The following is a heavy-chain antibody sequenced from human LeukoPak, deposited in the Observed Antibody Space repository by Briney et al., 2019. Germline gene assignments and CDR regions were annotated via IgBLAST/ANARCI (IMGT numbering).Heavy chain of an antibody. V-gene: IGHV3-9*01. Sequence: PGGSLRLSCAASGFTFDDYAMHWVRQAPGKGLEWVSGISWNSGSIGYADSVKGRFTTSRDNAKNSLYLQMNSLRAEDTALYYCAKSHSSGDDYWGQGTLVTVSS. D-gene: IGHD6-19*01. CDR2: ISWNSGSI. J-gene: IGHJ4*02. CDR3: AKSHSSGDDY. CDR1: GFTFDDYA.